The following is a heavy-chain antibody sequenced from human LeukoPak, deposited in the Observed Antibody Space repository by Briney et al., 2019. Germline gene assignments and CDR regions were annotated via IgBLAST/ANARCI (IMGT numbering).Heavy chain of an antibody. CDR2: ISSNGGST. V-gene: IGHV3-64*04. J-gene: IGHJ5*02. D-gene: IGHD4-17*01. CDR1: GFTFSSYA. Sequence: GGSLRLSCSASGFTFSSYALHWVRQAPGKGLEYVSAISSNGGSTYYADSVKGRFTISRDNAKNSLYLQMNSLRAEDTAVYYCARDRTGLRGGDQTNWFDPWGKGTLVTVSS. CDR3: ARDRTGLRGGDQTNWFDP.